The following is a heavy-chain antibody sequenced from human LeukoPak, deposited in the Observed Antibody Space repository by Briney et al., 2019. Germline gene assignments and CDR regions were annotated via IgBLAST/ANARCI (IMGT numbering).Heavy chain of an antibody. CDR1: GYTFTSYG. V-gene: IGHV1-18*01. Sequence: GASVKVSCKASGYTFTSYGISWVRQAPGQGLEWMGWISAYNGNTNYAQKLQGRVTMTTDTSTSTAYMELRSLRSDDTAVYYCARDQPLWQYQLLGTPIDYWGQGTLDTVSS. CDR2: ISAYNGNT. CDR3: ARDQPLWQYQLLGTPIDY. D-gene: IGHD2-2*01. J-gene: IGHJ4*02.